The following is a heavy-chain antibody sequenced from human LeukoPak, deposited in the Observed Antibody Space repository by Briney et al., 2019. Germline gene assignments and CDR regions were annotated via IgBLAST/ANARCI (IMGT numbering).Heavy chain of an antibody. Sequence: ASVKVSCKASGGTFSSYAISWVRQAPGQGLEWMGGIIPIFGTANYAQKFQGRVTITADESTSTAYMELSSLRSEDTAVYYCARDTSITIFGVVRPYYYYYMDVWGKGTTVTVSS. CDR1: GGTFSSYA. D-gene: IGHD3-3*01. J-gene: IGHJ6*03. CDR2: IIPIFGTA. V-gene: IGHV1-69*13. CDR3: ARDTSITIFGVVRPYYYYYMDV.